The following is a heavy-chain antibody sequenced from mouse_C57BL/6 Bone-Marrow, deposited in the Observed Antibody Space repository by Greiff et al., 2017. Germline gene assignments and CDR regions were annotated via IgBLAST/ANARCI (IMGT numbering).Heavy chain of an antibody. CDR1: GFTFSSYA. V-gene: IGHV5-4*01. CDR2: ISDGGSYT. Sequence: EVQRVESGGGLVKPGGSLKLSCAASGFTFSSYAMSWVRQTPEKRLEWVATISDGGSYTYYPDNVKGRFTISRDNAKNNLYLQMSHLKSEDTAMYYCARGGYEFAYWGQGTLVTVSA. CDR3: ARGGYEFAY. J-gene: IGHJ3*01. D-gene: IGHD2-3*01.